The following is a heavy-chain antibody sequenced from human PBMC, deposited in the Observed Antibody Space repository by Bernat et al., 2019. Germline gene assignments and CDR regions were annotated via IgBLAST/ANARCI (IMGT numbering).Heavy chain of an antibody. V-gene: IGHV1-58*02. Sequence: QMQLVQSGPEVKKPGTSVKVSCKASGFTFTSSAMQWVRQARGQRLEWIGWIVVGSGNTNYAQKFQENVTITRHMSTSTAYMELSSLRSEDTAVYYCATTLRDSSCYEPTGGGFDYWGQGTLVTVSS. D-gene: IGHD3-22*01. J-gene: IGHJ4*02. CDR1: GFTFTSSA. CDR3: ATTLRDSSCYEPTGGGFDY. CDR2: IVVGSGNT.